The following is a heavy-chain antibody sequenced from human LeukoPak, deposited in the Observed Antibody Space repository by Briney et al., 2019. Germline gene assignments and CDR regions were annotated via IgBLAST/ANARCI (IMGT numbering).Heavy chain of an antibody. CDR2: ISYDGSNK. D-gene: IGHD6-13*01. Sequence: GGSLRLSCAASGFTFSSYGMHWVRQAPGKGLEWVAVISYDGSNKYYADSVKGRFTISRDNSKNTLYLQMNSLRAEDTAVYYCAKDPGWYSSSWQFDYWGQGTLVTVSS. J-gene: IGHJ4*02. V-gene: IGHV3-30*18. CDR1: GFTFSSYG. CDR3: AKDPGWYSSSWQFDY.